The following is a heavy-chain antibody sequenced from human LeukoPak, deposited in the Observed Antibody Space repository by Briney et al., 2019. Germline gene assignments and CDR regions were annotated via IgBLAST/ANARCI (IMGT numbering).Heavy chain of an antibody. V-gene: IGHV3-23*01. CDR3: AGPTVTTPFDY. D-gene: IGHD4-11*01. CDR2: ISGSGGST. Sequence: GGSLRLSSAASGFTFSSYATSWVRQAPGKGLEWVSAISGSGGSTYYADSVKGRFTISRDNSKNTLYLQMNSLRAEDTAVYYCAGPTVTTPFDYWGQGTLVTVSS. J-gene: IGHJ4*02. CDR1: GFTFSSYA.